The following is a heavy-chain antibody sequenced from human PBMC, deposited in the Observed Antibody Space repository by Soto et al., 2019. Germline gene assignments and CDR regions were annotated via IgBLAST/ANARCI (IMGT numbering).Heavy chain of an antibody. D-gene: IGHD2-15*01. CDR2: ISAHNGNK. CDR1: GYTFTSYG. CDR3: ARAPGGPDGPGDY. J-gene: IGHJ4*02. V-gene: IGHV1-18*01. Sequence: GASVKVSCQASGYTFTSYGISWVRQAPGQGLEWMGWISAHNGNKKYSQKFQGRGTITRDTSASTAYMELSSLRFEYTAVYYCARAPGGPDGPGDYWGQGTLVTVSS.